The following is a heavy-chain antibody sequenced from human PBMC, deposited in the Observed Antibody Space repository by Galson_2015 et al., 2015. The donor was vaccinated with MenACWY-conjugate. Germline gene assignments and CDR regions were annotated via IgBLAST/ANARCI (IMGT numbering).Heavy chain of an antibody. J-gene: IGHJ3*02. V-gene: IGHV2-70*11. CDR2: IDWSDNK. CDR3: ARMHIVLDATDAFDI. Sequence: PALVKPTQTLTLTCTFSGFSLSTYEMCIYWVRQPPGKALEWLASIDWSDNKYHTTSLKTRLTISKDTSTNQVVLTMTNVDPVDTATYYCARMHIVLDATDAFDIWGQGTMVTVSS. CDR1: GFSLSTYEMC. D-gene: IGHD3-22*01.